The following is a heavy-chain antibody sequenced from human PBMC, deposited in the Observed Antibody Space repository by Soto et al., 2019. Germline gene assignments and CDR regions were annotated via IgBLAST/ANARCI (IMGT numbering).Heavy chain of an antibody. Sequence: SETLSLTCTVSGGSISSSSYYWGWIRQPPGKGLEWIGSIYYRGNTYYNPSLKSRVTISVDTSRNQFSLKLSSVTAADTAVYYCAREGGGYCSGGSCQVDYWGQGTLVTVSS. D-gene: IGHD2-15*01. CDR3: AREGGGYCSGGSCQVDY. V-gene: IGHV4-39*02. CDR1: GGSISSSSYY. CDR2: IYYRGNT. J-gene: IGHJ4*02.